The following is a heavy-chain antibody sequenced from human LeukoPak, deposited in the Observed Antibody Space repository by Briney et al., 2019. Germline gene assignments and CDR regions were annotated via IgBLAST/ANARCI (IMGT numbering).Heavy chain of an antibody. CDR1: GYTFTGYY. V-gene: IGHV1-2*02. CDR3: ARDRANLEWTNWFDP. J-gene: IGHJ5*02. D-gene: IGHD3-3*01. Sequence: EASVKVSCKASGYTFTGYYMHWVRQAPGQGLEWMGWINPNSGGTNYAQKFQGRVTMTRDTSIGTAYMELSRLRSDDTAVYYCARDRANLEWTNWFDPWGQGTLVTVSS. CDR2: INPNSGGT.